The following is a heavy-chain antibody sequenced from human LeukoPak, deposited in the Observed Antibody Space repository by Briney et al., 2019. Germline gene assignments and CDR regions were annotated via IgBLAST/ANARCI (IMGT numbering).Heavy chain of an antibody. V-gene: IGHV4-38-2*02. J-gene: IGHJ5*02. CDR1: GYSTSSGYY. D-gene: IGHD1-26*01. Sequence: SETLSLTCTVSGYSTSSGYYWGWIRQPPGKGLEWIGSIYHSGSTYYNPSLKSRVTISVDTSKNQFSLKLSSVTAADTAVYYCARMGSHNWFDPWGQGTLVTVSS. CDR2: IYHSGST. CDR3: ARMGSHNWFDP.